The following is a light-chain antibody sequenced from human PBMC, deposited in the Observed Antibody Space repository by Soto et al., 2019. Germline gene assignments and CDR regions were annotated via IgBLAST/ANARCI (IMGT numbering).Light chain of an antibody. CDR3: QQYTNFPLT. CDR2: EAS. J-gene: IGKJ4*01. Sequence: DIPTTQSPSTLSASVGDRVTITCRASQSISSWLAWYQQKPGKAPKLLIHEASRLESGVPSRFSGSESGTEFTLTISGLHAEDFATYYCQQYTNFPLTFGGGTKVEIK. CDR1: QSISSW. V-gene: IGKV1-5*01.